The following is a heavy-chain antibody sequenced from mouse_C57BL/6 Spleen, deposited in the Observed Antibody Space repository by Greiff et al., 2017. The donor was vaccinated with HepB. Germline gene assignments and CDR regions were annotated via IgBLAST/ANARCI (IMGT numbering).Heavy chain of an antibody. CDR2: IYPSDSET. V-gene: IGHV1-52*01. J-gene: IGHJ2*01. CDR1: GYTFPSYW. Sequence: QVQLQQPGAELVRPGSSVKLSCKASGYTFPSYWMHWVTQRPIQGLEWIGNIYPSDSETHYNQKFKDKATLTVDKTSSTAYMQLSSLTSEDSAVYCGARDCYGNGYFDYWGQGTTLTVAS. CDR3: ARDCYGNGYFDY. D-gene: IGHD1-1*01.